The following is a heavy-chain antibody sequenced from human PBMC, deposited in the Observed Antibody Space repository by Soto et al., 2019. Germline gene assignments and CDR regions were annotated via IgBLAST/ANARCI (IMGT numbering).Heavy chain of an antibody. CDR2: IFYSGST. J-gene: IGHJ5*02. CDR3: ARQPTTADIDLWFDT. Sequence: QLQLQESGPGLVKASETLSLTCNVSGGSISSSRSYWAWIRQPPGKGLEWIANIFYSGSTYYNPSLASRVSVSDDASKNQFSLKLSSVTAADTAVYYCARQPTTADIDLWFDTWGQGTLVTVSS. CDR1: GGSISSSRSY. V-gene: IGHV4-39*01. D-gene: IGHD2-2*01.